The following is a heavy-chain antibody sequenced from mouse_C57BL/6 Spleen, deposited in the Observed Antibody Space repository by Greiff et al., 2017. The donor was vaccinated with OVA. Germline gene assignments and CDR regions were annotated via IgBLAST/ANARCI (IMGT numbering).Heavy chain of an antibody. D-gene: IGHD4-1*01. J-gene: IGHJ2*01. V-gene: IGHV7-3*01. CDR3: ARSSLGRDFDY. CDR1: GFTFTDYY. Sequence: EVKLMESGGGLVQPGGSLSLSCAASGFTFTDYYMSWVRQPPGKALEWLGFIRNKANGYTTDYSASVKGRFTISRDNSQSILYLQMNALRAEDSATYYCARSSLGRDFDYWGQGTTLTVSS. CDR2: IRNKANGYTT.